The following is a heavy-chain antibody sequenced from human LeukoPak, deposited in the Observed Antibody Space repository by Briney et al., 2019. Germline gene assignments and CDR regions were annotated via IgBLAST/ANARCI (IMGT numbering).Heavy chain of an antibody. V-gene: IGHV3-21*01. CDR2: ISSSSSYI. CDR3: ARGTAMVTGWFDP. D-gene: IGHD5-18*01. Sequence: GGSLRLSCAASGFTFSSYSMNWVRQAPGKGLEWVSSISSSSSYIYYADSVKGRFTISRDNAKNSLYLQMNSLGAEDTAVYYCARGTAMVTGWFDPWGQGTLVTVSS. CDR1: GFTFSSYS. J-gene: IGHJ5*02.